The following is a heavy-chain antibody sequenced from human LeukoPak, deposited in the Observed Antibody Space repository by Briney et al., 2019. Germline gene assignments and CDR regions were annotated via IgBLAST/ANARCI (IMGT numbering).Heavy chain of an antibody. D-gene: IGHD2/OR15-2a*01. CDR2: ISWNSGNI. CDR1: GFTFDDYA. Sequence: GGSLRLSCAASGFTFDDYAMHWVRQAPGKGLEWVSGISWNSGNIGYADSVKGRFTISRDNAKNSLYLQMNSLRAEDMALYYCAKGSMGVSDYFDYWGQGTLVTVSS. CDR3: AKGSMGVSDYFDY. V-gene: IGHV3-9*03. J-gene: IGHJ4*02.